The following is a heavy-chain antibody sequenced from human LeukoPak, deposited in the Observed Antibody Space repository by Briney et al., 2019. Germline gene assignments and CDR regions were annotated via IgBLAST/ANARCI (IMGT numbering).Heavy chain of an antibody. J-gene: IGHJ4*01. CDR2: INHSGST. CDR1: GGSFSGYY. D-gene: IGHD5-18*01. V-gene: IGHV4-34*01. Sequence: SETLSLTCAVYGGSFSGYYWRWIRQPPGKGLEWIGEINHSGSTNYNPSLKRRVTISVDTSKNQFSLKLSSVTAADTAVYYCARVVRGYSYGSWYFDYWGHGTLVTVSS. CDR3: ARVVRGYSYGSWYFDY.